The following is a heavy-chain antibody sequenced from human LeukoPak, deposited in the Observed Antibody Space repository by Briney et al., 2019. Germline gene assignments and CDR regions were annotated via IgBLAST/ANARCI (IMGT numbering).Heavy chain of an antibody. V-gene: IGHV3-23*01. J-gene: IGHJ4*02. Sequence: GGSLRLSCAASGFTFSSYAMSWVRQAPGKGLEWVSAISGSGGSTYYADSVKGRFTFSRDNSKNTLYLQMNSLRAEDTAVYYCAKVRTWRIVARDLPSGAFDYWGQGTLVTVSS. CDR2: ISGSGGST. CDR1: GFTFSSYA. D-gene: IGHD2-15*01. CDR3: AKVRTWRIVARDLPSGAFDY.